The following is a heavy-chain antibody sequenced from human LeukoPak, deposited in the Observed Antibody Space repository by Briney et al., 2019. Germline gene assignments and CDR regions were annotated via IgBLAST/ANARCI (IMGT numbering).Heavy chain of an antibody. J-gene: IGHJ4*02. D-gene: IGHD3-16*02. CDR3: ARVKRDFYDYVWGSYRYMLDY. Sequence: PSETLSLTCTVSGGSISSYYWGWIRQPPGKGLEWIGYIYYSGSTNYNPSLKSRVTISVDTSKNQFSLKLSSVTAADTAVYYCARVKRDFYDYVWGSYRYMLDYWGQGTLVTVSS. CDR1: GGSISSYY. V-gene: IGHV4-59*01. CDR2: IYYSGST.